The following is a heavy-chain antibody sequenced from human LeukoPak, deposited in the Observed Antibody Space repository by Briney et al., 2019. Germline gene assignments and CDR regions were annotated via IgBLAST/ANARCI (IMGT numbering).Heavy chain of an antibody. D-gene: IGHD3-9*01. V-gene: IGHV3-66*01. Sequence: GGSLRLSCTVSGFTVSSNYMSWVRQAPGKGLEWVSVIYSGGSTYYADSVKGRYTISRDNSKNTLYLQMNSLRAEDTAVYYCASLDNDAFDIWGQGTMVTVSS. J-gene: IGHJ3*02. CDR3: ASLDNDAFDI. CDR1: GFTVSSNY. CDR2: IYSGGST.